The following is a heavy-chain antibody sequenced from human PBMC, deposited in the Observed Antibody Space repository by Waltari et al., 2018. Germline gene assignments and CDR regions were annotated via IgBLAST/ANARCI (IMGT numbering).Heavy chain of an antibody. CDR1: GFTFSRYG. CDR2: IRSDGSNK. J-gene: IGHJ3*02. Sequence: QVQLVESGGGVVQPGGSLRLCCESSGFTFSRYGMTWVRQAPGKGLEWVAFIRSDGSNKYYADSVKGRFTIARDNSKNTLYLQMNSLRAEDTAVYYCAKVRKVWSYAFDIWGQGTMVTVSS. CDR3: AKVRKVWSYAFDI. D-gene: IGHD1-26*01. V-gene: IGHV3-30*02.